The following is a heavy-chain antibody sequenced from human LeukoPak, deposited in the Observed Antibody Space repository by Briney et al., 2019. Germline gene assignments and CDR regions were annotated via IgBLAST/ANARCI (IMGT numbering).Heavy chain of an antibody. CDR3: ASVSLPVSSGYYYAEFDY. CDR2: INPSGGST. D-gene: IGHD3-22*01. V-gene: IGHV1-46*01. Sequence: ASVNVSCKSSVYTFTSYYMHWVRQAPGQVLDGMGIINPSGGSTSYAKKFQGRVPMTRETSTSTVYMELSSLRSEDTAVYYCASVSLPVSSGYYYAEFDYWGQGTLVTVSS. J-gene: IGHJ4*02. CDR1: VYTFTSYY.